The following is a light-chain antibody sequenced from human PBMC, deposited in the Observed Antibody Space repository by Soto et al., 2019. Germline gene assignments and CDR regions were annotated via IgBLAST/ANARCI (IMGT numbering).Light chain of an antibody. CDR2: NVS. CDR1: RSLAYIDGNTY. CDR3: RQGTHWPPYT. Sequence: DVLMTQSPLSLPVTLGQPASISCWSSRSLAYIDGNTYLNWFQQRPGQSPRRLIYNVSNRDSGVPDRFSGSGSSTAFTLKISRVEAEDVAVYYCRQGTHWPPYTFGQGTKLEIK. V-gene: IGKV2-30*01. J-gene: IGKJ2*01.